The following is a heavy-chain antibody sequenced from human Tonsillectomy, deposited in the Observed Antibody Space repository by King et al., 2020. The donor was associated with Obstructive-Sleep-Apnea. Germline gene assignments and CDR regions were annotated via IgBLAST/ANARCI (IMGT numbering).Heavy chain of an antibody. V-gene: IGHV3-15*01. J-gene: IGHJ4*02. CDR1: GFTFSNAW. CDR3: STEDD. Sequence: EVQLVESGGGLVKPGGSLRLSCAASGFTFSNAWMSWVRQAPGKGLEWVGRIKSKTKGGTTEYAAPVKGRFAISRDDSKNTLYMQMNSLKIEDAAIYYCSTEDDWGQGTLVTVSS. CDR2: IKSKTKGGTT.